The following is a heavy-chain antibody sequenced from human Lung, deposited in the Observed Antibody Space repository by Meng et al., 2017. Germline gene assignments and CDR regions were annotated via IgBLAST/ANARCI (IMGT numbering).Heavy chain of an antibody. V-gene: IGHV4-34*01. CDR3: ARGPTTMAHDFDY. CDR1: GGSFSDYY. Sequence: QVQLQQGGAVLLKPSETLSLTCVVSGGSFSDYYWSWIRQPPGKGLELIGEINHSGSTNYNPSLESRATISVDTSQNNLSLKLSSATAADSAVYYCARGPTTMAHDFDYWGQGTLVTVSS. D-gene: IGHD4-11*01. J-gene: IGHJ4*02. CDR2: INHSGST.